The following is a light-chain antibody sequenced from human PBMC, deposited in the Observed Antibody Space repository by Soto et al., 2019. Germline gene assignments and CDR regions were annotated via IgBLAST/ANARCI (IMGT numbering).Light chain of an antibody. V-gene: IGLV1-51*01. Sequence: QSVLTQPPSMSAAAGQKVTISCSGTSSSIWSNSVSWYQHLPGTAPKLLIFDNSQRPSGIPDRFSGSKSGTSATLGITGLQTVEEADYYCGTWDSSLNPTCVFGGGTKVTVL. CDR3: GTWDSSLNPTCV. CDR1: SSSIWSNS. J-gene: IGLJ3*02. CDR2: DNS.